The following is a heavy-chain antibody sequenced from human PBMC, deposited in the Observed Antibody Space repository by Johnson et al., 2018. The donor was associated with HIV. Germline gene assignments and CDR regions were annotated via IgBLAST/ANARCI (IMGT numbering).Heavy chain of an antibody. CDR3: AKSKFISNWYAFDI. J-gene: IGHJ3*02. D-gene: IGHD4-11*01. CDR2: ISYDGSNE. CDR1: GFTFSDYY. Sequence: QVQLVESGGGLVKPGGSLRLSCAASGFTFSDYYMSWVRQAPGKGLEWLAVISYDGSNEYYADSVKGRFTISRDNSKNTLYLQMNSLTVEDTAVYYCAKSKFISNWYAFDIWGQGTMVAVSS. V-gene: IGHV3-30*18.